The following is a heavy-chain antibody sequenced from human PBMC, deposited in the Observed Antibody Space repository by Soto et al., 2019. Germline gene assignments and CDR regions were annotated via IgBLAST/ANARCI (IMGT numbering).Heavy chain of an antibody. Sequence: QVQLVQSGAEVKKPGASVKVSCKTSGDTFSRSTISWVRQAPGQVLEWLGWISAYRANVEYAWKFQDRVTMPTDTSTSTAYVELRSLRFDDTAVYYCAIANYGDDDYWGQGTLVTVSS. D-gene: IGHD4-17*01. CDR3: AIANYGDDDY. V-gene: IGHV1-18*01. CDR1: GDTFSRST. CDR2: ISAYRANV. J-gene: IGHJ4*02.